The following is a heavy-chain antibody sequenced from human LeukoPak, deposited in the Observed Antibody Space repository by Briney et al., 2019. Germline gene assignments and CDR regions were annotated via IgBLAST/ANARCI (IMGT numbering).Heavy chain of an antibody. Sequence: GGSLRLSCAASGFTFSSYAMHWVRQAPGKGLEYVPAISSNGGSTYYANSVKGRFTISRDNSKNTLYLQMGSLRAEDMAVYYCARDDDSGYDSHAFDIWGQGTMVTVSS. D-gene: IGHD5-12*01. CDR3: ARDDDSGYDSHAFDI. J-gene: IGHJ3*02. CDR2: ISSNGGST. V-gene: IGHV3-64*01. CDR1: GFTFSSYA.